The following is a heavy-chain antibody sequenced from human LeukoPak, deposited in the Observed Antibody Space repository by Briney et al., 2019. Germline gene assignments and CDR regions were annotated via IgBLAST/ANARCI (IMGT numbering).Heavy chain of an antibody. V-gene: IGHV4-4*07. CDR1: GGSISSYY. CDR2: IYTSGST. Sequence: SETLSLTCTVSGGSISSYYWSWIRQPAGKGLEWIGRIYTSGSTNYNPSLKSRVTMSVDTSKNRFPLKLSSVTAADTAVYYCARAWYSSGWYFDYWGRGTLVTVSS. CDR3: ARAWYSSGWYFDY. D-gene: IGHD6-19*01. J-gene: IGHJ4*02.